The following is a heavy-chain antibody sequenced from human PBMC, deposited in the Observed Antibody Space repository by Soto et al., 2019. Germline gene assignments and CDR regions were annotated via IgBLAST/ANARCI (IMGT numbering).Heavy chain of an antibody. CDR2: NYSGGST. J-gene: IGHJ6*02. CDR1: GFTVSSNY. Sequence: EVQLVESGGGLVQPGGSLRLSCAASGFTVSSNYMSWVRQAPGKGLEWVSVNYSGGSTYYADSVKGRFTISRHNSKNTLYLQMNSLRAEDTAVYYCASTSTYYDFWSGYSPKYYYYGMDVWGQGTTVTVSS. D-gene: IGHD3-3*01. V-gene: IGHV3-53*04. CDR3: ASTSTYYDFWSGYSPKYYYYGMDV.